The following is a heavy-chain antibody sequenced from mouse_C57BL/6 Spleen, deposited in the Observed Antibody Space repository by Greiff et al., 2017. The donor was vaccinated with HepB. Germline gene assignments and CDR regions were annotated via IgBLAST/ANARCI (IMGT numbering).Heavy chain of an antibody. V-gene: IGHV2-2*01. CDR2: IWSGGST. J-gene: IGHJ1*03. D-gene: IGHD1-1*01. Sequence: VMLVESGPGLVQPSQSLSITCTVSGFSLTSYGVHWVRQSPGKGLEWLGVIWSGGSTDNNAAFISRLSISKDNSKTQVFFKMNSLQADDTAIYYCARRVTTEFDVWGTGTTVTAAS. CDR3: ARRVTTEFDV. CDR1: GFSLTSYG.